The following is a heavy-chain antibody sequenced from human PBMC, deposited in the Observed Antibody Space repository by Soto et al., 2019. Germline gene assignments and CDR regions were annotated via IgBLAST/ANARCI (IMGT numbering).Heavy chain of an antibody. V-gene: IGHV1-2*02. D-gene: IGHD6-6*01. J-gene: IGHJ3*02. Sequence: QVQLVQSGAEVKKPGASVKVSCKASVYTFTGNYMHWVRQAPGQGLEWMGWINPNSGGTNYAQKFQGSVTVTRDTSISTAYMELSRLRSDDTAVYYCARDGDSSSPFDIWGQGTMVTVSS. CDR2: INPNSGGT. CDR3: ARDGDSSSPFDI. CDR1: VYTFTGNY.